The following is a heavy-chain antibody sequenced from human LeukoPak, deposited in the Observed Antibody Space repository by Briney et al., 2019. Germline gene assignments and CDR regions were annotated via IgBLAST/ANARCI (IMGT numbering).Heavy chain of an antibody. CDR2: INGEGGT. J-gene: IGHJ4*02. V-gene: IGHV3-74*01. CDR1: GFTFSNYW. Sequence: PGGSRRLSCAASGFTFSNYWMQWVRQAPGKGLVWVSRINGEGGTSYADSVKGRFTISRDNAKNTVHLQMNSLRAEDTAVYYCARDLVYGSGSCGHWGQGTLVTVSS. D-gene: IGHD3-10*01. CDR3: ARDLVYGSGSCGH.